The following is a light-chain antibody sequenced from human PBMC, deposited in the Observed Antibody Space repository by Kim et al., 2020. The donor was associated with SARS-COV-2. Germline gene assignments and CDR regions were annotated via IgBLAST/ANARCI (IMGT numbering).Light chain of an antibody. CDR1: SLRTYY. V-gene: IGLV3-19*01. CDR3: NSRDSNNDGV. J-gene: IGLJ2*01. Sequence: SSELTQDPAVSVALGQTVRITCQGDSLRTYYASWYQQKPGQAPVLLIYGKNNRPSGIPDRFSGSTSGNTASLTITGTQAGDEADYYCNSRDSNNDGVFGGGTQLTVL. CDR2: GKN.